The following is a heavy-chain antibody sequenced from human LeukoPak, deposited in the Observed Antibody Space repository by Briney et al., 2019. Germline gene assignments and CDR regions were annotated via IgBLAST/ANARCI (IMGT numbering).Heavy chain of an antibody. J-gene: IGHJ4*02. CDR3: ARDHDILTGYSPRHFDF. D-gene: IGHD3-9*01. Sequence: SETLPLTCAVSGGSITSNNWWSWVRQPPGKGLEWIGEIFHSGTTNYNASLRNRVTISVDKSKNQFSLKLSSVTAADTAVYYCARDHDILTGYSPRHFDFWGQGTLVTVSS. CDR1: GGSITSNNW. CDR2: IFHSGTT. V-gene: IGHV4-4*02.